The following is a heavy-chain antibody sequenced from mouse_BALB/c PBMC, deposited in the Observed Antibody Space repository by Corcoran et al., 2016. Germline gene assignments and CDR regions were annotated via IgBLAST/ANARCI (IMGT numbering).Heavy chain of an antibody. V-gene: IGHV9-1*02. CDR3: ARARGDYYAMDY. Sequence: QIQLVQSGPELKKPAETVKISCTASGYTFTNYGMNWVKQAPGQGLKWMGWINTYTGEPTYADDFKGRFAFSLETSASTAYLQINNLKNEDMATYFCARARGDYYAMDYWGQGTSVTVSS. CDR1: GYTFTNYG. CDR2: INTYTGEP. J-gene: IGHJ4*01.